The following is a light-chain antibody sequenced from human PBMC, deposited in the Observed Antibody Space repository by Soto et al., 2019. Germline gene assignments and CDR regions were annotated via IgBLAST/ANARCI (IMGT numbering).Light chain of an antibody. CDR3: QQSSSTPPT. CDR2: AAS. Sequence: DIQMTQSPSSLSASVGDRVTITCRASQSINSYLNWYQQKPGTAPKLLIYAASNLQSGVPSRFNGSGSGTDFTLTISSLQPEDFATYYCQQSSSTPPTFGGGTKVEIK. J-gene: IGKJ4*01. V-gene: IGKV1-39*01. CDR1: QSINSY.